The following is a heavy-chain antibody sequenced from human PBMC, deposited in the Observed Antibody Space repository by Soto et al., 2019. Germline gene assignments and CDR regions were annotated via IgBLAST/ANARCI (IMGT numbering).Heavy chain of an antibody. D-gene: IGHD1-26*01. J-gene: IGHJ4*02. CDR1: GASIRGYY. CDR3: ATRPPGATFLAVFDY. CDR2: VYHSGTT. V-gene: IGHV4-59*13. Sequence: QVQLQESGPGLVKPSETLSLTCTVSGASIRGYYWSWIRQSPGKGPEWIGYVYHSGTTNYNPSLESRVTMSLDTSKNHFSLKLNAVTAADTAIYYCATRPPGATFLAVFDYWSQGTLVTVSS.